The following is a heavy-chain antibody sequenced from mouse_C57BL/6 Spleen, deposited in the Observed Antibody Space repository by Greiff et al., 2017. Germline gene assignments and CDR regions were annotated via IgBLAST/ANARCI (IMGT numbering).Heavy chain of an antibody. Sequence: EVQLVESGGGLVKPGGSLKLSCAASGFTFSDYGMHWVRQAPEKGLEWVAYISSGSSTIYYADTVKGRFTISRDNAKNTLFLQMTSLRSEDTAMYYCASYYGSNPFDYWGQGTTLTVSS. CDR3: ASYYGSNPFDY. CDR1: GFTFSDYG. D-gene: IGHD1-1*01. V-gene: IGHV5-17*01. CDR2: ISSGSSTI. J-gene: IGHJ2*01.